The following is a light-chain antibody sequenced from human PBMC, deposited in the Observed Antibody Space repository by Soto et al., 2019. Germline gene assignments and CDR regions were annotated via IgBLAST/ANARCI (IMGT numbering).Light chain of an antibody. CDR1: TSDVGGYNF. Sequence: QSALTQPASVSGSPGQSITISCTGTTSDVGGYNFVSWYQQHPGKVPKLMIYDVSNRPSGVSNRFSGSKSGNTASLTISELQAEGEADYYCSSYTSSSTLVLFGGGTKLTVL. CDR3: SSYTSSSTLVL. CDR2: DVS. J-gene: IGLJ2*01. V-gene: IGLV2-14*01.